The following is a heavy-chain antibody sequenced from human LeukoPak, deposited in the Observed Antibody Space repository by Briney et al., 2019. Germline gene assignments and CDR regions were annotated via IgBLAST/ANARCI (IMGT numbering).Heavy chain of an antibody. V-gene: IGHV4-30-2*03. CDR3: STPHLVGTGYYYMDV. J-gene: IGHJ6*03. CDR2: IYYSGST. Sequence: PSETLSLTCAVSGGSISSGGYSWSWIRQPPGKGLEWIGSIYYSGSTYYNPSLKSRVTISVDTSKNQFSLKLSSVTAADTAVYYCSTPHLVGTGYYYMDVWGKGTTVTVSS. CDR1: GGSISSGGYS. D-gene: IGHD2-21*02.